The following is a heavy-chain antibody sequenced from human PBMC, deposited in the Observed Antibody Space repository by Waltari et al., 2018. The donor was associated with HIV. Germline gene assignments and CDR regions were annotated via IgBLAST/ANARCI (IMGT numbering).Heavy chain of an antibody. J-gene: IGHJ6*02. CDR3: ASPDTTMVHGHYYFYHMDV. V-gene: IGHV3-66*01. D-gene: IGHD5-18*01. CDR2: IYTGGST. Sequence: EVQLVESGGGLVQPGGSLRLSCAASGFTVSSNYMSWVRQAPGKGLRWVSRIYTGGSTYYADSVKGRFTISRDNSKNTLYLQRNSLRAEDTAVYYCASPDTTMVHGHYYFYHMDVWGQGTTVTVSS. CDR1: GFTVSSNY.